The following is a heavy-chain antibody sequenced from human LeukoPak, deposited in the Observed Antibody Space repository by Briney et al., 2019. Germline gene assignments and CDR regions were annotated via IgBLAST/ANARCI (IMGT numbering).Heavy chain of an antibody. CDR1: SGSFSGYY. D-gene: IGHD3-10*01. CDR2: INHSGIT. CDR3: ARAGGFTILRGAVNNWFDP. V-gene: IGHV4-34*01. Sequence: SETLSLTCVVYSGSFSGYYWSWIRQPPGKGLEWIGEINHSGITNYNPSLKSRVTISVDTSKNQFSLKLSSVIAADTAVYYCARAGGFTILRGAVNNWFDPWGQGTLVTVFS. J-gene: IGHJ5*02.